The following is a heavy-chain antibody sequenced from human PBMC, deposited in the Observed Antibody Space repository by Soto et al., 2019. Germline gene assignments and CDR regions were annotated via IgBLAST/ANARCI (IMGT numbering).Heavy chain of an antibody. CDR1: GGSISSSSYY. CDR2: IYYSGST. D-gene: IGHD3-22*01. J-gene: IGHJ4*02. V-gene: IGHV4-39*01. Sequence: ASETLSLTCTVSGGSISSSSYYWGWIRQPPGKGLEWIGSIYYSGSTYYNPSLKSRVTISVDTSKNQFSLKLSSVTAADTAVYYCATSDHDSSGYFPGSPGGPVGYWGQGTLVTVSS. CDR3: ATSDHDSSGYFPGSPGGPVGY.